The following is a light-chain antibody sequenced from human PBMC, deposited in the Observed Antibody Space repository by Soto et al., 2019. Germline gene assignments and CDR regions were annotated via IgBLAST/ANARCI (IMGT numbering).Light chain of an antibody. CDR1: SSDFGAYNY. Sequence: QSVLTQPASVSGSPGQSIAISCTGTSSDFGAYNYVSWYQHHPGKAPNLMIYDVSNRPSGVSNSFSGSKSGNTASLTISGLQAGDEADYYCSSYTSTSTLYVFGTGTKVTVL. V-gene: IGLV2-14*03. CDR3: SSYTSTSTLYV. J-gene: IGLJ1*01. CDR2: DVS.